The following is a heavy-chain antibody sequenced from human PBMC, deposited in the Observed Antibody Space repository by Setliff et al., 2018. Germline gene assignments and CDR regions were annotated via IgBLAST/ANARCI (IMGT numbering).Heavy chain of an antibody. V-gene: IGHV4-59*11. CDR2: FFYSGDS. CDR3: ARDRSYYASGSFTKWFDY. J-gene: IGHJ4*02. Sequence: SETLSLTCTVSGASINSHYWSWIRQPPGKGLEWIGLFFYSGDSRYNPSLKSRVTMSVDASRNQFSLKLSSVTAADTAIYYWARDRSYYASGSFTKWFDYWGQRTLVTVSS. CDR1: GASINSHY. D-gene: IGHD3-10*01.